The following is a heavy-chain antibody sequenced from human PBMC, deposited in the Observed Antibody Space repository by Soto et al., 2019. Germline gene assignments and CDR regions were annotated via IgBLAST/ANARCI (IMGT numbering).Heavy chain of an antibody. V-gene: IGHV4-59*01. D-gene: IGHD3-3*01. J-gene: IGHJ4*02. CDR1: GRSLSSGF. CDR3: AGGSGWLTDY. Sequence: QVQLQESGPGLVKPSETLSLTCTVSGRSLSSGFWGWFRQPPGKGLEWIGYIHYSGTTDYHPSLTSRVTISLDTSKNHFSLQLSSVTAADTALYYCAGGSGWLTDYWGQGTLVTVSP. CDR2: IHYSGTT.